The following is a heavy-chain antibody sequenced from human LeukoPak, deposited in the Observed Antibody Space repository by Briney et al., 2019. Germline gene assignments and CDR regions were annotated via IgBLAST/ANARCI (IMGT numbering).Heavy chain of an antibody. CDR3: ARNSFGSGAFDI. V-gene: IGHV4-59*08. D-gene: IGHD1-1*01. CDR1: GGSISSYY. CDR2: IYYSGST. Sequence: SSETLSLTCTVSGGSISSYYWSWIRQPPGKGLEWIGYIYYSGSTNYNPSLKSRVTISVDTSKNQFSLKLSSVTAADTAVYYCARNSFGSGAFDIGGKGTMVTVSS. J-gene: IGHJ3*02.